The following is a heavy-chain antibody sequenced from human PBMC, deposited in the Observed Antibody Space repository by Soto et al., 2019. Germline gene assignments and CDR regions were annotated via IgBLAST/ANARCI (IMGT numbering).Heavy chain of an antibody. CDR3: ARAEAYSSSWYALDV. CDR2: ISGYNGNT. V-gene: IGHV1-18*01. Sequence: QVQLVQSGAEVKKPGASVKVSCKASGYTFSTFGISWVRQAPGQGLEWMGWISGYNGNTDDRQKLQGRVNMTIDTSTSTAYMDLRSLRSDDTAVYYCARAEAYSSSWYALDVWGQGTTVTVSS. D-gene: IGHD6-13*01. CDR1: GYTFSTFG. J-gene: IGHJ6*02.